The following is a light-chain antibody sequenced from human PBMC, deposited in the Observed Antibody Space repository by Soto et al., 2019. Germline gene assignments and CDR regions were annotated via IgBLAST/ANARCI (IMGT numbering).Light chain of an antibody. CDR1: ESIRIH. Sequence: HMTQSPSSLSASMGDRVSVTCRSSESIRIHLNWYQQKPGKAPKLLIYAAYSLESGVTSRFSGSGSGTGFTLTISSLQPEDFATYHCQPSDRSPVTVGPGTRVEIK. CDR2: AAY. V-gene: IGKV1-39*01. CDR3: QPSDRSPVT. J-gene: IGKJ5*01.